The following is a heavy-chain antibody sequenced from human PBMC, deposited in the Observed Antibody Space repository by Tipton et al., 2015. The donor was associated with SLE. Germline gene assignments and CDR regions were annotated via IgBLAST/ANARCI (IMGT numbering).Heavy chain of an antibody. CDR3: ARDFWVAAAGTPIY. Sequence: SLRLSCAASGFTFSSYAMSWVRQAPGKGLEWVSAISGSGGSTYYADSVKGRFTISRDNSKNTLYLQMDSLRAEDTAVYYCARDFWVAAAGTPIYWGQGTLVTVSS. CDR1: GFTFSSYA. J-gene: IGHJ4*02. D-gene: IGHD6-13*01. V-gene: IGHV3-23*01. CDR2: ISGSGGST.